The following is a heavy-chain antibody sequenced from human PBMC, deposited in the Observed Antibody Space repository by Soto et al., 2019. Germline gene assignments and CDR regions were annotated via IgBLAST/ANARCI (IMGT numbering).Heavy chain of an antibody. CDR3: ARGAQWLVPDPFDY. J-gene: IGHJ4*02. V-gene: IGHV1-8*01. Sequence: QVQLVQSGAEVKKPGASVNVSCKASGYTFTSYDINWVRQATGQGLEWMGWMNPNSGNTGYAQKFQGRVTMTRNTSISTAYMELSSLRSEDTAVYYCARGAQWLVPDPFDYWGQGTLVTVSS. CDR1: GYTFTSYD. CDR2: MNPNSGNT. D-gene: IGHD6-19*01.